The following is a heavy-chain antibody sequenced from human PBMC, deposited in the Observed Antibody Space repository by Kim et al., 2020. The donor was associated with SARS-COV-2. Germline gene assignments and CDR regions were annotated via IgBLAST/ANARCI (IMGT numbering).Heavy chain of an antibody. Sequence: PHLKSRATISVDTSKNQFSLKLSTVTAADTAVYYCARVVRGVIISCFDFWGQGTLVTVSS. CDR3: ARVVRGVIISCFDF. D-gene: IGHD3-10*02. V-gene: IGHV4-59*01. J-gene: IGHJ4*02.